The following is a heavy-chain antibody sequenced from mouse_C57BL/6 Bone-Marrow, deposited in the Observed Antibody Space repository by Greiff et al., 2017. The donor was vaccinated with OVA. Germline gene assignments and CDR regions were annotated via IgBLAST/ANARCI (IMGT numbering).Heavy chain of an antibody. J-gene: IGHJ4*01. CDR2: INPNNGGT. Sequence: EVQLQQSGPELVKPGASVKISCKASGYTFTDYYMNWVKQSHGKSLEWIGDINPNNGGTSYNQKFKGKATLTVDKSSSTAYMELRSLTSEDSAVYYCARSGLRGDYWGQGTSVTVSS. CDR1: GYTFTDYY. CDR3: ARSGLRGDY. V-gene: IGHV1-26*01. D-gene: IGHD3-1*01.